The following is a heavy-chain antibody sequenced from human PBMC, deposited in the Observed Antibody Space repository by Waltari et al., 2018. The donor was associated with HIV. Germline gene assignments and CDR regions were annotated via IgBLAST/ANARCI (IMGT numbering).Heavy chain of an antibody. CDR3: ARINCTSVSCYASLDY. Sequence: QVQLVPSGPEVKKPGASVKVSCTASGYTFTSYGISWVRQAPGQGLEWMGWVSAYNGNTNYAQKLQGRVTMTTDTSTSTAYMELRSLRSDDTAVYYCARINCTSVSCYASLDYWGQGTLVTVSS. V-gene: IGHV1-18*01. CDR1: GYTFTSYG. CDR2: VSAYNGNT. J-gene: IGHJ4*02. D-gene: IGHD2-2*01.